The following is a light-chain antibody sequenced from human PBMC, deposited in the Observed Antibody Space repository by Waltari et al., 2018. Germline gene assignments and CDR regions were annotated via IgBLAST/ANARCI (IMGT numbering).Light chain of an antibody. Sequence: DIVMTQSPDSLAVSLGESATINCKPSQSVLYSSNNKTYLAWYQQKPGQAPKLLIYWASILESGVPDRFSGSGSGTEFTLTISSLQTEDVAVYYCQQHYDEPPTFGQGTRVEIK. CDR3: QQHYDEPPT. J-gene: IGKJ1*01. CDR1: QSVLYSSNNKTY. CDR2: WAS. V-gene: IGKV4-1*01.